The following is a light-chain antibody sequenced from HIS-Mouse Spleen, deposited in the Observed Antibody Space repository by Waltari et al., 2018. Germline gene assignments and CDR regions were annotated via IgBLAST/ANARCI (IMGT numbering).Light chain of an antibody. CDR3: SSYTSSSTWV. J-gene: IGLJ3*02. CDR2: DVS. V-gene: IGLV2-14*03. CDR1: SRDGGGYNY. Sequence: QSALTQPASASASPGQSSTISCSGTSRDGGGYNYVPWYQQHPVKAPKLMIYDVSNRPSGVSNRFSGSKSGNTASLTISGLQAEDEADYYCSSYTSSSTWVFGGGTKLTVL.